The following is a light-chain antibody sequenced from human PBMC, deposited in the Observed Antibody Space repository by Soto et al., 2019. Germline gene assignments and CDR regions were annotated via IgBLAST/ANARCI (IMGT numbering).Light chain of an antibody. CDR2: EVN. J-gene: IGLJ1*01. CDR3: TSYAGSRNV. CDR1: SSDVGGYNY. V-gene: IGLV2-8*01. Sequence: QSALTQPPSASGSPGQSVAISCTGTSSDVGGYNYVSWYQQHPGKAPKLMIYEVNKRPSGVPDRFSGSKSGNTASLTVSGPQAGDEADYYCTSYAGSRNVFGTGTKLTVL.